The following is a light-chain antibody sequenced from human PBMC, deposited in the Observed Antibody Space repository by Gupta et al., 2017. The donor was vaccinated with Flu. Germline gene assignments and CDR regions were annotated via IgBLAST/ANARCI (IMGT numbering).Light chain of an antibody. J-gene: IGKJ1*01. CDR3: HQSSDLPWT. CDR2: YAS. Sequence: IVLTQSPDFQSVTPKERVTITCRASQNIGGALHWYQQKPDQSPKVLIKYASQSVSGVPSRFSGSGSGTDFTLTINGLETEDAATYYCHQSSDLPWTFGQGTKVEIK. CDR1: QNIGGA. V-gene: IGKV6-21*01.